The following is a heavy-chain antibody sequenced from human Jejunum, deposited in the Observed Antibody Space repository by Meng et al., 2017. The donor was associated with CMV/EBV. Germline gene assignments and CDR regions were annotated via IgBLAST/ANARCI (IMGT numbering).Heavy chain of an antibody. Sequence: YWMHWLRQSPGKGLVWVSRSNYDGTGTNYADSVKGRFTISRDNGRNTLYLQMDSLRAEDTAVYYCARGAYYSDSPDYQNPDAFDIWGQGTMVTVSS. V-gene: IGHV3-74*01. J-gene: IGHJ3*02. CDR3: ARGAYYSDSPDYQNPDAFDI. D-gene: IGHD3-22*01. CDR2: SNYDGTGT. CDR1: YW.